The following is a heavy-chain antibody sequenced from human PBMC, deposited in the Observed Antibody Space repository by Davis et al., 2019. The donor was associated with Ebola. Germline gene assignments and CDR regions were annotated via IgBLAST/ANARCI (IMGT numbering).Heavy chain of an antibody. CDR2: ISGSGGST. V-gene: IGHV3-23*01. D-gene: IGHD6-13*01. CDR1: GFTFSSYA. CDR3: AKGASPFRSSWPDY. J-gene: IGHJ4*02. Sequence: GSLRLSCAASGFTFSSYAMSWVRQAPGKGLEWVSAISGSGGSTYYADSVKGRFTISRDNSKNTLYLQMNSLRTEDTAVYYCAKGASPFRSSWPDYWGQGTLVTVSS.